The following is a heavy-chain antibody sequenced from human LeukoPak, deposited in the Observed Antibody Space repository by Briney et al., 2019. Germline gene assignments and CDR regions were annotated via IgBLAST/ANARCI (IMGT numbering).Heavy chain of an antibody. V-gene: IGHV4-39*07. Sequence: SETLSLTCTASGGSISSSSYYWGWIRQPPGKGLEWIGSIYYSGSTYYNPSLKSRVTISVDTSKNQFSLKLSSVTAADTAVYYCARAFGVVIRFDYWGQGTLVTVSS. D-gene: IGHD3-3*01. CDR2: IYYSGST. J-gene: IGHJ4*02. CDR3: ARAFGVVIRFDY. CDR1: GGSISSSSYY.